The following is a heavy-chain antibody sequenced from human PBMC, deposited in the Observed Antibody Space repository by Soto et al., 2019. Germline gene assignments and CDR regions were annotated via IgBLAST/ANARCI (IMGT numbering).Heavy chain of an antibody. J-gene: IGHJ5*02. CDR2: IDPEDGEP. CDR1: GYTLPELS. CDR3: AKENRCNWNYGGFDP. V-gene: IGHV1-24*01. D-gene: IGHD1-7*01. Sequence: ASVTVSCKFSGYTLPELSMHWVRQPPGKGLEWMGGIDPEDGEPIYAQKFQGRVTITENTSTDTAYMEKSSPRSEDTAVYYCAKENRCNWNYGGFDPWGQGTLVTVSS.